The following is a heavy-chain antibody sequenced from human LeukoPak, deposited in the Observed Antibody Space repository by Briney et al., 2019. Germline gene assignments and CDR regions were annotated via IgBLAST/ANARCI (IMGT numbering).Heavy chain of an antibody. J-gene: IGHJ6*02. CDR2: ISGIGGST. CDR3: AKSWGYRYGSSYGMDV. CDR1: GFTFSSYA. D-gene: IGHD5-18*01. Sequence: GGSLRLPCAASGFTFSSYAMSWVRQAPGKGLEWFSAISGIGGSTYYADSVKGRFTISRDTSKNTLYLQMNSLRAEDTAVYYCAKSWGYRYGSSYGMDVWGQGTTVTVS. V-gene: IGHV3-23*01.